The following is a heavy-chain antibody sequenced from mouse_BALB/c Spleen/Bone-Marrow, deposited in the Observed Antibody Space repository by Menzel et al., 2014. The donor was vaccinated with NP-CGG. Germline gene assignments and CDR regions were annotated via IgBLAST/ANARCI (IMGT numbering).Heavy chain of an antibody. V-gene: IGHV1-77*01. CDR2: IYPGSGSS. CDR3: VRGPWFAY. J-gene: IGHJ3*01. CDR1: GYTSPDCV. Sequence: VQLQPSRPELLPTWPSPKMYCKSTGYTSPDCVIYWVYQRTGQGLEWIGEIYPGSGSSYYNEKFKGKATLTADKSSNTADMQLSSLTSEDSAVYCCVRGPWFAYWGQGTLVTVSA.